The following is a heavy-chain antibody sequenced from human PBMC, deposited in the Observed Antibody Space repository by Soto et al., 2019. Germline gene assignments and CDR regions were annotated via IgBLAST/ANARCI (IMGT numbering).Heavy chain of an antibody. V-gene: IGHV7-4-1*01. CDR1: GYTFTSYA. D-gene: IGHD5-18*01. CDR2: INTNTGNP. CDR3: ARDQSYGYGYYYYGRDV. Sequence: ASVNVSCKASGYTFTSYAMHWVRQAPGQRLEWMGWINTNTGNPTYAQGFTGRFVFSLDTSVSTAYLQICSLKAEDTAVYYCARDQSYGYGYYYYGRDVWGHGTTVTVSS. J-gene: IGHJ6*02.